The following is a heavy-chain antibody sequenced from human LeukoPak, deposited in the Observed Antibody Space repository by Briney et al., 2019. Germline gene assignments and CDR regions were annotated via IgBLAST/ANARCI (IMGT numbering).Heavy chain of an antibody. D-gene: IGHD5-24*01. CDR3: ARGARAGYNLEPFDY. V-gene: IGHV4-59*08. CDR1: GGSISSYY. CDR2: IYYSGST. J-gene: IGHJ4*02. Sequence: PSETLSLTCTVSGGSISSYYWSWIRQPPGKGLEWIGYIYYSGSTKYNPSLKSRVTISVDTSKNQFSLKLRSVTATDTAVYYCARGARAGYNLEPFDYWGQGTLVTVSS.